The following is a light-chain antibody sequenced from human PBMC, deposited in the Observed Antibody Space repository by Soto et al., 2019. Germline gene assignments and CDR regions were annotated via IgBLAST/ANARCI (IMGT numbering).Light chain of an antibody. CDR1: QSVFYSSNNKNY. CDR2: WAS. J-gene: IGKJ1*01. V-gene: IGKV4-1*01. Sequence: DIVMTQSPDSLAVSLGERATINCRSSQSVFYSSNNKNYLAWYQQKPGQPPKLLISWASTREFGVPDRFSGSGSGTDFTLTISSLQAEDVAVYYCQQYYTTFWTFGQGTKVEI. CDR3: QQYYTTFWT.